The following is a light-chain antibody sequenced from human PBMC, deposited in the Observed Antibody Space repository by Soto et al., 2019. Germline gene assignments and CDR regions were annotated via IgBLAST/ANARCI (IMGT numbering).Light chain of an antibody. V-gene: IGLV2-18*02. CDR2: EVT. Sequence: LTQPPSVSGSPGQSVAISCIGDSSDVGSYNRVSWYQQSPGTAPKLIIYEVTTRPSGVPDRFSGSKSGNTASLTISGLQAEDEADYYCNSYTISGTYVFGTGTKVTVL. CDR1: SSDVGSYNR. CDR3: NSYTISGTYV. J-gene: IGLJ1*01.